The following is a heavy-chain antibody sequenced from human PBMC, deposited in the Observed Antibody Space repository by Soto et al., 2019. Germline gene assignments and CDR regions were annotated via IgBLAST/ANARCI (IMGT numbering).Heavy chain of an antibody. CDR1: GGSFSGYY. Sequence: SETLSLTCAVYGGSFSGYYWSWIRQPPGKGLEWIGEINHSGSTNYNPSLKSRVTISVDTSKNQFSLKLSSVTAADTAVYYCARGRNYYDSSGSGYFQHWGQGTLVTVS. D-gene: IGHD3-22*01. J-gene: IGHJ1*01. CDR2: INHSGST. V-gene: IGHV4-34*01. CDR3: ARGRNYYDSSGSGYFQH.